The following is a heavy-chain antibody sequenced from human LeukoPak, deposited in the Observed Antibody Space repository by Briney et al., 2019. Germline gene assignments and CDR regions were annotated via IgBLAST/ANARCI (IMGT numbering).Heavy chain of an antibody. CDR1: GFAFNTYA. CDR2: IWHDGSHK. D-gene: IGHD3-10*01. CDR3: AREIFGSGSCPDY. V-gene: IGHV3-33*01. Sequence: GGSLRLSCAASGFAFNTYAMHWVRQAPGQGLEWVALIWHDGSHKFYSNSVRGQFTISRDNSKNTVSLQMNNLRPEDTAVYYCAREIFGSGSCPDYWGQGTLVTVSS. J-gene: IGHJ4*02.